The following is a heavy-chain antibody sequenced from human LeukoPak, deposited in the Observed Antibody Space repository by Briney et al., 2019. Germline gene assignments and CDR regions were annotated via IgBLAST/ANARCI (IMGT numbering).Heavy chain of an antibody. V-gene: IGHV1-46*01. CDR1: GYTFTSYY. J-gene: IGHJ4*02. CDR3: ATLVGATIFDY. CDR2: INPSGGST. D-gene: IGHD1-26*01. Sequence: ASVKVSCTASGYTFTSYYMHWVRQAPGQGLEWMGIINPSGGSTSYAQKFQGRVTMTEDTSTDTAYMELSSLRSEDTAVYYCATLVGATIFDYWGQGTLVTVSS.